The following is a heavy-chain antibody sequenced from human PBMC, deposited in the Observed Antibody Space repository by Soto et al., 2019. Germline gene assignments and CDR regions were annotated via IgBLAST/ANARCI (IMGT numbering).Heavy chain of an antibody. CDR3: AKALSTSSWYHP. J-gene: IGHJ5*02. CDR1: GFTLSSYA. CDR2: ISGSGGST. D-gene: IGHD6-13*01. Sequence: HPGGSLRLSCAASGFTLSSYAMSWVRRAPGKGLEWVSAISGSGGSTYYADSVKGRFTISRDNSKNTLYLQMNSLRAEDTAVYYCAKALSTSSWYHPWGQGTLVTVSS. V-gene: IGHV3-23*01.